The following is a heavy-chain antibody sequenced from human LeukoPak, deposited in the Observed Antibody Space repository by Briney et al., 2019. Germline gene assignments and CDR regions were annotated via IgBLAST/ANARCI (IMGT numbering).Heavy chain of an antibody. J-gene: IGHJ5*02. V-gene: IGHV3-23*01. CDR1: GFTFSSYA. CDR3: AKGRYSGSYYNWFDP. CDR2: ISGSGGST. Sequence: GGSLRLSCAACGFTFSSYAMSWVRQAPGKGLEWVSAISGSGGSTYYADSVKGRFTISRDTSKNTLYLQMNSLRAEDTAVYYCAKGRYSGSYYNWFDPWGQGTLVTVSS. D-gene: IGHD1-26*01.